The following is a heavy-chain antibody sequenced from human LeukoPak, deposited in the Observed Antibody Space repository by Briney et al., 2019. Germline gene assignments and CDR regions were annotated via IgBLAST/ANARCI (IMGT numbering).Heavy chain of an antibody. J-gene: IGHJ4*02. V-gene: IGHV3-23*01. CDR3: AKTTVGYSSGRFPGWPADY. CDR1: GFAFGSYA. D-gene: IGHD2-15*01. CDR2: IFGSGGSA. Sequence: GGSLRLSCTASGFAFGSYAMYWVRQAPGKGLGWVSGIFGSGGSAHYADSVKGRFTISRDNSKNTVYLEMNSLGVEDTAVYYCAKTTVGYSSGRFPGWPADYWGQGTLVTVSS.